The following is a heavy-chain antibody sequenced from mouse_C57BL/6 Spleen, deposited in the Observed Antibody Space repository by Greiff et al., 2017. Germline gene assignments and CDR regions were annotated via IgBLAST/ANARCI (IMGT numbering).Heavy chain of an antibody. CDR1: GFNIKDYY. V-gene: IGHV14-1*01. D-gene: IGHD3-1*01. CDR3: TKGAQLRLRAMDY. Sequence: EVQLQQSGAELVRPGASVKLSCTASGFNIKDYYMHWVKQRPEQGLEWIGRIDPEDGDTEYAPKFQGKATMTADTSSNTAYLQLSSLTSEDTAVYYCTKGAQLRLRAMDYWGQGTSVTVSS. J-gene: IGHJ4*01. CDR2: IDPEDGDT.